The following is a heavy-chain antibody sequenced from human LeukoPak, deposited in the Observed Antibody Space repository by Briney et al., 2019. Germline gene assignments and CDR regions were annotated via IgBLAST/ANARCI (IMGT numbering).Heavy chain of an antibody. V-gene: IGHV3-30*18. CDR2: ISYDGSNK. D-gene: IGHD2-2*01. J-gene: IGHJ6*03. CDR1: GFTFSSYG. Sequence: GRSLRLSCAASGFTFSSYGMHWVRQAPGKGLEWVAVISYDGSNKYYADSVKGRFTISRDNSKNTLYLQMNSLRAEDTAVYYCAKGNVVVPAAFIFGHYYMDVWGKGTTVTVPS. CDR3: AKGNVVVPAAFIFGHYYMDV.